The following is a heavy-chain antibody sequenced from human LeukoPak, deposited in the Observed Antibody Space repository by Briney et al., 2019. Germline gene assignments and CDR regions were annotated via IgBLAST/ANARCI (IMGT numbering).Heavy chain of an antibody. Sequence: GGSLRLSCAASGFTFSSYSMNWVRQAPGKGLEWVSSISSSSSYIYYADSVKGRFTISRDNAKNSLYLQMNSLRAEDTAVYYCARSIGVWFGEYPDYWGQGTLVTVSS. D-gene: IGHD3-10*01. CDR3: ARSIGVWFGEYPDY. CDR1: GFTFSSYS. CDR2: ISSSSSYI. V-gene: IGHV3-21*01. J-gene: IGHJ4*02.